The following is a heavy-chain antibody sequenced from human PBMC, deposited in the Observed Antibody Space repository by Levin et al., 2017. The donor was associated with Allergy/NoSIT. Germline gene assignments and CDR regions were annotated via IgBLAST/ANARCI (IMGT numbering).Heavy chain of an antibody. CDR1: GFRFNNYW. CDR2: IKQDGFEK. V-gene: IGHV3-7*01. J-gene: IGHJ4*02. Sequence: GGSLRLSCAGSGFRFNNYWMTWVRQAPGKGLEWVATIKQDGFEKYYVDSVKGRFTISRDNAKNSLYLQMNSLRVEDTAVYYCARDFLFTHILTGPFDYWGQGTLVTVSS. D-gene: IGHD3-9*01. CDR3: ARDFLFTHILTGPFDY.